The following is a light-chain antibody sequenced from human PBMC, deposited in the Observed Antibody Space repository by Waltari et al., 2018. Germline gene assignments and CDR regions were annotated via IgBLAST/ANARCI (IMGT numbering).Light chain of an antibody. J-gene: IGKJ2*01. Sequence: DIVMTQSPDSQAVSLGERATINCRSSQSILDNSKKRNYLTWYQQKAGQPPRLLISWASTRESGVPDRFSGSGSGTDFTLTISSLQAEDVAVYYCQQYYTAPYTFGQGAKLEIK. V-gene: IGKV4-1*01. CDR1: QSILDNSKKRNY. CDR3: QQYYTAPYT. CDR2: WAS.